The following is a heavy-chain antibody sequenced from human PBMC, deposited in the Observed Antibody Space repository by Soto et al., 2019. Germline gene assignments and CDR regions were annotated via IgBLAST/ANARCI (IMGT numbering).Heavy chain of an antibody. D-gene: IGHD6-13*01. Sequence: SETLSLTCAVYGGSFSGYYWSWIRQPPGKGLEWIGEINHSGSTNYNPSLKSRVTISVDTSKNQFSLKLSSVTAADTAVYYCARQTNRIAADANDYRGQGNLVTVSS. J-gene: IGHJ4*02. CDR2: INHSGST. CDR1: GGSFSGYY. V-gene: IGHV4-34*01. CDR3: ARQTNRIAADANDY.